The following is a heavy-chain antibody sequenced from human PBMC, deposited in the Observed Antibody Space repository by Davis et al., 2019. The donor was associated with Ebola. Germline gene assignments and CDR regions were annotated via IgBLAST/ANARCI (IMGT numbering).Heavy chain of an antibody. D-gene: IGHD3-10*01. Sequence: GESLKISCVASGFTFSTYAMSWVRQAPGKGLQWVSGISGSGGSTYYADSVKGRLTISRDNSKNTLYLQMNSLRAEDTAVYYCARWSGDVWGKGTTVTVSS. CDR2: ISGSGGST. J-gene: IGHJ6*04. V-gene: IGHV3-23*01. CDR1: GFTFSTYA. CDR3: ARWSGDV.